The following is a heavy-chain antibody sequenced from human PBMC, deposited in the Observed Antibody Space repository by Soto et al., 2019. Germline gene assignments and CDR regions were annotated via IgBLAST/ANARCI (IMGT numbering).Heavy chain of an antibody. CDR1: GFNFDNYG. D-gene: IGHD1-7*01. J-gene: IGHJ4*02. CDR3: AKDRVGGTFYTPLGF. V-gene: IGHV3-30*18. CDR2: ITYDGSNK. Sequence: GSLRLSCQASGFNFDNYGMHWVRQAPGKGLEWVAVITYDGSNKYYADSVKGRFTISRDNSKNTLSLHLNTLKPEDTAVYHCAKDRVGGTFYTPLGFWGQGTLVTVSS.